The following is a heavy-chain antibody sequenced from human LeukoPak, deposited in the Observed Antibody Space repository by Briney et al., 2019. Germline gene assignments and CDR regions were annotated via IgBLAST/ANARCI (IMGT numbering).Heavy chain of an antibody. V-gene: IGHV3-21*04. Sequence: PGGSLRLSCSASGFTLSSYWMHWVRQAPGKGLEWVSSISSSSSYIYYADSVKGRFTISRDNAKNSLYLQMNSLRAEDTAVYYCARVGGGGSYFGYWGQGTLVTVSS. CDR3: ARVGGGGSYFGY. J-gene: IGHJ4*02. CDR2: ISSSSSYI. D-gene: IGHD3-16*01. CDR1: GFTLSSYW.